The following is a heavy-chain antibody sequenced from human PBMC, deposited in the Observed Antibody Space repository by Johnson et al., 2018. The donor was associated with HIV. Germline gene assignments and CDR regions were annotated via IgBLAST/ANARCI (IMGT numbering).Heavy chain of an antibody. Sequence: VQLVESGGGLAKPAWSPRLSCAASGFTFSSYWIHWVRQAPGKGLVWVSRINSDGSSASYADSVKGRFTISRDNAKITLYLQMNSRRAENTAVYYCARDPGPFEMGGDAFDIWGQGTMVTVSS. D-gene: IGHD5-24*01. V-gene: IGHV3-74*01. CDR3: ARDPGPFEMGGDAFDI. CDR1: GFTFSSYW. CDR2: INSDGSSA. J-gene: IGHJ3*02.